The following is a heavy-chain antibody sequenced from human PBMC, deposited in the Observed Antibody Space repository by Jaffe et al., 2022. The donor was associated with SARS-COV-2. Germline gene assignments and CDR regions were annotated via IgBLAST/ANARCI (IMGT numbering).Heavy chain of an antibody. CDR3: ARSRDGFFHGLS. Sequence: QVQLVESGGDVVQPGRSLRLSCVASGFTFDIYGMHWVRQAPGKGLEWVAGIRSDVNYKYYIESVEGRFTISRDNSKNSLYLQMDSLRAEDTAVYFCARSRDGFFHGLSWGQGTLVTVSS. V-gene: IGHV3-33*03. CDR1: GFTFDIYG. J-gene: IGHJ5*02. D-gene: IGHD3-22*01. CDR2: IRSDVNYK.